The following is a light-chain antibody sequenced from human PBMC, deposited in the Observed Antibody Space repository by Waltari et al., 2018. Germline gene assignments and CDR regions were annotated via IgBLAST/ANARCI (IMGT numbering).Light chain of an antibody. J-gene: IGLJ3*02. CDR1: SSDVGSYNL. CDR2: EDS. Sequence: QSALTQSASLSGSPGQSITISCTGTSSDVGSYNLFSWYQQHPGKVPKLMIFEDSKRPSWVVISFSGSNSGNTASLTISGLQAEDEADYYCCSYAGSTTWVFGGGTKLTVL. V-gene: IGLV2-23*01. CDR3: CSYAGSTTWV.